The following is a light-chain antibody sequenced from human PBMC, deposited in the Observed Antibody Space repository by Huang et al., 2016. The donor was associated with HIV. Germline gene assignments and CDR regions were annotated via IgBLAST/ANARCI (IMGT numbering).Light chain of an antibody. CDR3: QQLNNFPPGGT. CDR2: AVS. J-gene: IGKJ3*01. V-gene: IGKV1-9*01. Sequence: IQLTQSPSSLSASVGDRVTITCRASQGSSKYLAWYQQKPGKAPRLLIYAVSTLQSGVPSRCSGRGTGANFTLTISGLQPEDFATYYCQQLNNFPPGGTFGPGTTVDI. CDR1: QGSSKY.